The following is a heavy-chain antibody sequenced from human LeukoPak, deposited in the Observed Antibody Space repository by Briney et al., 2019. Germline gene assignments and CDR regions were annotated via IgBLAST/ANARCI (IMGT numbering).Heavy chain of an antibody. Sequence: ASVKVSCKASGGTFSNYAISWVRQAPGQGLEWMGGIIPIFSTTNYAQKFQGRVTITADASTSTAYMELSSLRSEDTAVYYCARVSRYCSGGSCYPSYYYYYYMDVWGKGTTVTVSS. CDR3: ARVSRYCSGGSCYPSYYYYYYMDV. V-gene: IGHV1-69*13. J-gene: IGHJ6*03. CDR2: IIPIFSTT. D-gene: IGHD2-15*01. CDR1: GGTFSNYA.